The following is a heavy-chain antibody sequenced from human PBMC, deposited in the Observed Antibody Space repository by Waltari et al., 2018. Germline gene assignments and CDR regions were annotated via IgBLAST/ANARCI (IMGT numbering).Heavy chain of an antibody. V-gene: IGHV3-48*04. Sequence: EVQLVESGGGLVQPGGSLRLSCAASGFTFSSYSMNWVRQAPGKGLEWVSYISSSSSTIYYADSVKGRFTISRDNAKNSLYLQMNSLRAEDTAVYYCAASGGYSSGWYVRGIDYWGQGTLVTVSS. D-gene: IGHD6-19*01. CDR3: AASGGYSSGWYVRGIDY. CDR2: ISSSSSTI. J-gene: IGHJ4*02. CDR1: GFTFSSYS.